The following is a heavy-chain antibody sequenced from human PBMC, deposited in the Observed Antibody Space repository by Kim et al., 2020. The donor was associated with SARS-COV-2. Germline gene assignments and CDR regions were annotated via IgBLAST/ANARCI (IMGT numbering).Heavy chain of an antibody. CDR2: IWYDGSNK. D-gene: IGHD5-12*01. Sequence: GGSLRLSCAASGFTFSSYGMHWVRQAPGKGLEWVAVIWYDGSNKYYADSVKGRFTISRDNSKNTLYLQMNSLRAEDTAVYYCAKASWGYSGYETTDYWGQGTLVTVSS. J-gene: IGHJ4*02. V-gene: IGHV3-33*06. CDR1: GFTFSSYG. CDR3: AKASWGYSGYETTDY.